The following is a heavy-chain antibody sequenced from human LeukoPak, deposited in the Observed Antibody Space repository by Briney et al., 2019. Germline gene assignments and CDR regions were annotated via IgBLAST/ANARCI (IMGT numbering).Heavy chain of an antibody. D-gene: IGHD3-16*01. V-gene: IGHV3-7*01. J-gene: IGHJ5*02. Sequence: GGSLRLSCEASGYNFRTSWMTGVRQAPGEGGEGVGNIDPAGSDRYYMDTVRGRYTLSRDNGKNSLYLQMNSVRDEDTAVYHCARVVNYGWFAPSGQGTLVAVSS. CDR2: IDPAGSDR. CDR1: GYNFRTSW. CDR3: ARVVNYGWFAP.